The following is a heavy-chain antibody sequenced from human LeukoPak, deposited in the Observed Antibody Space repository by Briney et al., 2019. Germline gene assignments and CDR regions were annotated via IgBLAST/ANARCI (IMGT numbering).Heavy chain of an antibody. CDR1: GGSISSYY. V-gene: IGHV4-4*07. CDR3: ARGGAHLPKNWFDP. D-gene: IGHD3-16*01. CDR2: IYTSGST. J-gene: IGHJ5*02. Sequence: SETLSLTRTVSGGSISSYYWSWIRQPAGKGLEWIGRIYTSGSTNYNPSLKSRVTMSVDTSKNQFSLKLSSVTAADTAVYYCARGGAHLPKNWFDPWGQGTLVTVSS.